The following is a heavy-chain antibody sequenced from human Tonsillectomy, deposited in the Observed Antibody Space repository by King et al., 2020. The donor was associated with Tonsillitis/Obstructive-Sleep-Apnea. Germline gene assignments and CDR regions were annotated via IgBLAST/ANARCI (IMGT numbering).Heavy chain of an antibody. V-gene: IGHV1-69*01. Sequence: QVQLVQSGAEVKKPGSSVKVSCKASGGTSRRSAITWVRQAPGQGLEWMGGFIPIFRTTNNAQKFQGRVTITADESTNTTYMELSSLTSEGTAVYYCARGAFVAAAGPYFDYWGQGTLVTVSA. J-gene: IGHJ4*02. CDR3: ARGAFVAAAGPYFDY. CDR2: FIPIFRTT. CDR1: GGTSRRSA. D-gene: IGHD6-13*01.